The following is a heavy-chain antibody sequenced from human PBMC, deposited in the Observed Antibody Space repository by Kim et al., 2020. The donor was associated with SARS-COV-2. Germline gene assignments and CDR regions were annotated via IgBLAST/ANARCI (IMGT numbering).Heavy chain of an antibody. CDR2: SSSYI. CDR3: AATMATID. J-gene: IGHJ4*02. Sequence: SSSYIYYADSVKGRFTIARDNAKNSLYLQMNSLRAEDTAVYYCAATMATIDWGQGTLVTVSS. D-gene: IGHD5-12*01. V-gene: IGHV3-21*01.